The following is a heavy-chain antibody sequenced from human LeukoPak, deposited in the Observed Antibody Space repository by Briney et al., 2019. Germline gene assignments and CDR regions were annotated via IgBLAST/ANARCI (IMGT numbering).Heavy chain of an antibody. V-gene: IGHV3-48*03. J-gene: IGHJ6*04. D-gene: IGHD3-10*02. CDR3: AELGITMIGGV. Sequence: GGSLRLSCAASGFTFSTYEMNWVRQAPGKGLEWVSYISSGSTIYYADSVKGRFTISRDNAKNSLYLQMNSLRAEDTAVYYCAELGITMIGGVWGKGTTVTISS. CDR2: ISSGSTI. CDR1: GFTFSTYE.